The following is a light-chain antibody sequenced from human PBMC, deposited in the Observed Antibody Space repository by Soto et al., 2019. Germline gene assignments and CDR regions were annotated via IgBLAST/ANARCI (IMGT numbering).Light chain of an antibody. CDR3: LQDYSYPRT. J-gene: IGKJ1*01. Sequence: AIQMTQSPSSLSASVGDRVTITCRASQDIRTELGWYQQKPGNAPKLLIYATSILQSGVPSRFSGIGSGTDFTLAISRLQPEDFATYDCLQDYSYPRTFGQGTKVEIK. V-gene: IGKV1-6*01. CDR1: QDIRTE. CDR2: ATS.